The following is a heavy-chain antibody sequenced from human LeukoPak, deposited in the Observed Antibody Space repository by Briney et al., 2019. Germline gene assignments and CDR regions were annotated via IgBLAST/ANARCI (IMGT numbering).Heavy chain of an antibody. J-gene: IGHJ4*02. V-gene: IGHV4-39*01. Sequence: PSETLSLTCTVSGGSVSSGSYYWSWIRQPPGKGLEWIGVISYSGSTYYNPSLKSRVTISVDTSKNQFSLKLTSVTAADTAVYYCGRVILGEAKSPIDCWGQGTLVTVSS. CDR1: GGSVSSGSYY. D-gene: IGHD3-10*01. CDR3: GRVILGEAKSPIDC. CDR2: ISYSGST.